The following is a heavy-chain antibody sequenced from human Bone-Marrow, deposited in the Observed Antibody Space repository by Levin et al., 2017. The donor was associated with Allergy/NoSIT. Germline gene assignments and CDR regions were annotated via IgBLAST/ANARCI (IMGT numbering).Heavy chain of an antibody. J-gene: IGHJ2*01. CDR1: GLSFSNQW. CDR2: ISSDGSST. Sequence: GESLKISCAASGLSFSNQWMHWVRQVPGKGLEWVSRISSDGSSTTYADSVRGRFTISRDNAKNMLYLEMSGLRAEDTAVYYCARVGITILGLPDYWYFDLWGRGTLVTVSS. CDR3: ARVGITILGLPDYWYFDL. D-gene: IGHD3-3*01. V-gene: IGHV3-74*01.